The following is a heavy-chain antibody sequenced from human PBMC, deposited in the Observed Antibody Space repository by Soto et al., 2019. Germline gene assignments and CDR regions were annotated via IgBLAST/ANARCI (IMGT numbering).Heavy chain of an antibody. CDR2: INAEGNT. CDR3: ARGSKTAFDP. D-gene: IGHD2-21*02. CDR1: GFTFSPYW. Sequence: EVQLVESGGGLVLPGGSLRLSCAASGFTFSPYWMHWVRQTPGKGLVWVSRINAEGNTIYADSVKGRFTISRDNAKNMLYLQMTSLRAEDTAVYFCARGSKTAFDPWGQGTLVTVSS. V-gene: IGHV3-74*01. J-gene: IGHJ5*02.